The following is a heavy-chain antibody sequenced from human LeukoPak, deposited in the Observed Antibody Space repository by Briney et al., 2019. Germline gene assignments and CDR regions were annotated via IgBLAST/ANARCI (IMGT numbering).Heavy chain of an antibody. CDR2: IYTSGST. Sequence: SETLSLTCAVSGGSISGYYWSWIRQPAGKGLEWIGRIYTSGSTNYNPSLKSRVTMSVDTSKNQFSLNLSSVTAADTAVYYCARHGRRGDCYSFWFDPWGQGTLVTVSS. CDR1: GGSISGYY. CDR3: ARHGRRGDCYSFWFDP. V-gene: IGHV4-4*07. J-gene: IGHJ5*02. D-gene: IGHD2-21*02.